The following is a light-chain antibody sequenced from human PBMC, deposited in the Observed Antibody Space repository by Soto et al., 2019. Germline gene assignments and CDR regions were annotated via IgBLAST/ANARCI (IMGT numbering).Light chain of an antibody. CDR2: GDS. CDR3: QSYDSSLSGWL. V-gene: IGLV1-40*01. CDR1: SSNIGAGYN. J-gene: IGLJ3*02. Sequence: QSVLTQPPSVSGAPGQRVTISCTGSSSNIGAGYNVHWYQQVPGTAPKLLIYGDSNRPSGVPDRFSGSKSGTSASLAITGLQAEDEADYSCQSYDSSLSGWLFGGGTKVTVL.